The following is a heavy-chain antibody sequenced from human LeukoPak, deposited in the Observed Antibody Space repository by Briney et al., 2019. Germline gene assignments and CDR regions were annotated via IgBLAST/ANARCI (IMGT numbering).Heavy chain of an antibody. D-gene: IGHD5-18*01. Sequence: PSETLSLTCTVSGYSISSGYYWGWIRQPPGKGLEWIGSIYHSGSTYYNPSLKSRVTISVDTSKNQFSLKLSSVTAADTAVYYCASPGYIIDYWGQGTLVTVSS. J-gene: IGHJ4*02. CDR2: IYHSGST. CDR1: GYSISSGYY. CDR3: ASPGYIIDY. V-gene: IGHV4-38-2*02.